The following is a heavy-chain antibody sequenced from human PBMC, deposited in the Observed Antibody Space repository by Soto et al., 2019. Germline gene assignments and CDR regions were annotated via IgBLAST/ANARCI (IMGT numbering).Heavy chain of an antibody. Sequence: QVQLVQSGAEVKKPGSSVKVSCKASGGTFSSYAISWVRQAPGQGLDWMGGIIPIFGTANYAQKFQGRVTITADESTSTAYMELGSLRSEDTAVYYCARASRGDTAMVIWYYYGMDVWGQGTTVTVSS. D-gene: IGHD5-18*01. CDR3: ARASRGDTAMVIWYYYGMDV. J-gene: IGHJ6*02. CDR2: IIPIFGTA. V-gene: IGHV1-69*12. CDR1: GGTFSSYA.